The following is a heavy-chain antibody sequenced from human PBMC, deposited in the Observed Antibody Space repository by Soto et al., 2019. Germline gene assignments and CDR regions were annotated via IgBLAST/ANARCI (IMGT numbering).Heavy chain of an antibody. CDR3: ARDSLTSLDY. Sequence: VGSLRLSCAAPGFTFSSYSMNWVRQAPGKGLEWVSSISSSSSYIYYADSVKGRFTISRDNAKNSLYLQMNSLRAEDTAVYYCARDSLTSLDYWGQGTLVTVSS. J-gene: IGHJ4*02. CDR1: GFTFSSYS. D-gene: IGHD7-27*01. CDR2: ISSSSSYI. V-gene: IGHV3-21*01.